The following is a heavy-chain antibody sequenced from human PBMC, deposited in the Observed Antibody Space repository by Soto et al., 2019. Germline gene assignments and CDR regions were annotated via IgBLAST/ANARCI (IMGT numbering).Heavy chain of an antibody. J-gene: IGHJ5*02. CDR2: IFTRDSET. V-gene: IGHV5-51*01. D-gene: IGHD2-21*02. Sequence: GESLKISCKGPGHLFNNHWIGWVRQTPGKGLEWMGLIFTRDSETKTSPSFQGHVSSSVDNSINTVYLQWTSLKTTDTGIYFCARGCFDSGHGYDLWGQGTLVTVSS. CDR3: ARGCFDSGHGYDL. CDR1: GHLFNNHW.